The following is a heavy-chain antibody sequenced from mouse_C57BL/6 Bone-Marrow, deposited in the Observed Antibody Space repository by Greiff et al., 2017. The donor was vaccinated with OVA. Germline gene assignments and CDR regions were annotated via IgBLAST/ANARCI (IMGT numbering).Heavy chain of an antibody. Sequence: EVKLVESGPELVKPGASVKISCKASGYSFTDYNMNWVKQSNGKSLEWIGVINPNYGTTSYNQKFKGKAPLTVDQSSSTAYMQLNSLTSEDSAVYYCARPYGSSYHWYFDVWGTGTTVTVSS. CDR2: INPNYGTT. CDR3: ARPYGSSYHWYFDV. V-gene: IGHV1-39*01. CDR1: GYSFTDYN. J-gene: IGHJ1*03. D-gene: IGHD1-1*01.